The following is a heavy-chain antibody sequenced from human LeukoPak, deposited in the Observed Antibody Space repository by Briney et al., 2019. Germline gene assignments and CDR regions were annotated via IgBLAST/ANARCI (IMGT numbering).Heavy chain of an antibody. CDR2: IWSDGNTK. Sequence: GRSLRLSCATSGFAFSRFGMHWVRQAPGKGLEWVAVIWSDGNTKDYADSVKGRFTISRDNSKSTLYLQMNSLRADDAAVYYCATDRGGSPFDFWGQGTLVTVSS. CDR3: ATDRGGSPFDF. V-gene: IGHV3-33*01. D-gene: IGHD2-15*01. CDR1: GFAFSRFG. J-gene: IGHJ4*02.